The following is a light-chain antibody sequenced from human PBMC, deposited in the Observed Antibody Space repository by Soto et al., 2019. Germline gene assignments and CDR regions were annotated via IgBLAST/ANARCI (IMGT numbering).Light chain of an antibody. J-gene: IGKJ4*01. CDR2: CAS. V-gene: IGKV4-1*01. CDR3: QQYDTPLALT. CDR1: QSVLYNSNNKNY. Sequence: DIVMTQSPDSLAVSLGERATINCKSSQSVLYNSNNKNYLAWYQQKPGQPPKLLISCASTRESGVPDRFSASGSGTDFTLTISSLQVEDVAVYYCQQYDTPLALTFGGGTKVEIK.